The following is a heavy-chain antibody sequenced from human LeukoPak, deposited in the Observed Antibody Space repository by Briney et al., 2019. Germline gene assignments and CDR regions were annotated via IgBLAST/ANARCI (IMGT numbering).Heavy chain of an antibody. CDR1: GLTFNNYA. Sequence: GGSLRLSCAAAGLTFNNYAMTWVRQAPGKGLEWVASISGRGSTTDYADSVKGRFTISRDNSQSTLYLQMNSLRAEDTAVYYCAKEEKDFYDSSGYYPIDYWGQGTLVTVSS. V-gene: IGHV3-23*01. CDR3: AKEEKDFYDSSGYYPIDY. CDR2: ISGRGSTT. J-gene: IGHJ4*02. D-gene: IGHD3-22*01.